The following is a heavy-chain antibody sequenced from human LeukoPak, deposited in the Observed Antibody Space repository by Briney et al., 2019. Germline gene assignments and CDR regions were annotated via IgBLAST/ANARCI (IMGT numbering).Heavy chain of an antibody. D-gene: IGHD2-15*01. CDR2: INPNTGGT. CDR1: GYIFTDYF. Sequence: ASVKVSCKPSGYIFTDYFLHWVRQAPGQGLEWMGWINPNTGGTNYAQKFRGRVTVTRDTSISTAYMELTRLKSDNTAVYYCAREERLRILDYWGHGTRVTVSS. V-gene: IGHV1-2*02. J-gene: IGHJ4*01. CDR3: AREERLRILDY.